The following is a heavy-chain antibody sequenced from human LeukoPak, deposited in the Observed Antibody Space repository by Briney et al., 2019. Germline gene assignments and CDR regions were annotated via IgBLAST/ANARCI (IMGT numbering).Heavy chain of an antibody. J-gene: IGHJ6*02. V-gene: IGHV1-46*01. D-gene: IGHD6-19*01. CDR3: ARDREDGWYDYYGMDV. CDR1: GYTFTSHY. Sequence: ASVKVSCKASGYTFTSHYMHWVRQAPGQGLEWMGIINPSGGSTSYAQKFQGRVTMTRDTSTSTVYMELSSLRSEDTAVYYCARDREDGWYDYYGMDVWGQGTTVTVSS. CDR2: INPSGGST.